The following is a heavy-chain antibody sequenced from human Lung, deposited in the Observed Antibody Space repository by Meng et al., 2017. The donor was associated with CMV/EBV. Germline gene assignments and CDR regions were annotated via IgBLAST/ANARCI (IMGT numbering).Heavy chain of an antibody. J-gene: IGHJ4*02. Sequence: QLHLQESGPGLVRPSGTLSLTCTVFGDSIRSSNWWSWVRQSPGKGLEWIGEIYDSSITNYKPSLKSRVTISVEKSKNQFTLRLSSVTAAYTVMYYCTRSKRGSYVWTFWGQGTLVTVSS. CDR1: GDSIRSSNW. CDR2: IYDSSIT. CDR3: TRSKRGSYVWTF. D-gene: IGHD3-16*01. V-gene: IGHV4-4*02.